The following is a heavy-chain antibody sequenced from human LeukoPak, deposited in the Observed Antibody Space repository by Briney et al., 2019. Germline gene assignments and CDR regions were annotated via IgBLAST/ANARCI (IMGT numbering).Heavy chain of an antibody. J-gene: IGHJ4*02. CDR3: AGGRGWLTTD. CDR2: IKQDGSVK. CDR1: GFSFSAYW. V-gene: IGHV3-7*01. D-gene: IGHD6-19*01. Sequence: GGSLRLSCAASGFSFSAYWMNWFRQAPGKGLEWVAIIKQDGSVKKYADSVKGRFTISRDNAKTSLYLEMMSLRVEDTAIYYCAGGRGWLTTDWGQGTLVTVSS.